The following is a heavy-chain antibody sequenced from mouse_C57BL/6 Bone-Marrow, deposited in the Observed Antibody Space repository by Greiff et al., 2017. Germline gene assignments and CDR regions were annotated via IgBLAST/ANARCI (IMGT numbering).Heavy chain of an antibody. D-gene: IGHD2-2*01. J-gene: IGHJ2*01. CDR1: GYTFTSYW. V-gene: IGHV1-50*01. CDR2: IDPSDSYT. Sequence: VQLQQPGAELVKPGASVKLSCKASGYTFTSYWMQWVKQRPGQGLEWIGEIDPSDSYTNYNQKFKGKATLTVDTSSSTAYMQLSSLTSEDSAGYYGARWVYYGYDGYCDYWGQGTTLTVSS. CDR3: ARWVYYGYDGYCDY.